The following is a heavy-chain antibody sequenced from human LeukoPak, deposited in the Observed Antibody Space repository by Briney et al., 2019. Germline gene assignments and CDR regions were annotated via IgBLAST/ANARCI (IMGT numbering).Heavy chain of an antibody. J-gene: IGHJ5*02. CDR2: INPNGGET. V-gene: IGHV1-2*02. D-gene: IGHD3-22*01. Sequence: ASVKVSCKAYGYTFTDRYMHWVRQAPGQGLEWMGWINPNGGETNYAHNYQGRATMTRDTSISTAYMELSRLTSDNKAMYYLARGQASYYYDSSGYNWFAPWGQGNLVTVSS. CDR3: ARGQASYYYDSSGYNWFAP. CDR1: GYTFTDRY.